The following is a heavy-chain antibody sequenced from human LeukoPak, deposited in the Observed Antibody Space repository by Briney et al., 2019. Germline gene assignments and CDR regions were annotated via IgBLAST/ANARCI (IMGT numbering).Heavy chain of an antibody. CDR1: GGSFSGYY. CDR2: INHSGST. Sequence: PSETLSLTCAVYGGSFSGYYWSWIRQPPGKGLEWIGEINHSGSTNYNPSLKSRVTISVDTSKNQFSLKLSSVTAADTAVYYCARLQGQWLLHDYWGQGTLVTVSS. J-gene: IGHJ4*02. CDR3: ARLQGQWLLHDY. D-gene: IGHD6-19*01. V-gene: IGHV4-34*01.